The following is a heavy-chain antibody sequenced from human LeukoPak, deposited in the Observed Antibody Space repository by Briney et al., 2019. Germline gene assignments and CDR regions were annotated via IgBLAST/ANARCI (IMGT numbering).Heavy chain of an antibody. D-gene: IGHD5-18*01. CDR3: SIDRGNSYGFYPH. V-gene: IGHV3-15*01. CDR1: GFTFNNAG. CDR2: IKSKTDGGPT. Sequence: PGGPLRLSCAASGFTFNNAGMSWVRQAPGKGLEWVGRIKSKTDGGPTDYAAPVKGRFTISTDDSNNTLYLQMNSLKTEDTAVCYCSIDRGNSYGFYPHWGQGTLVTVSS. J-gene: IGHJ4*02.